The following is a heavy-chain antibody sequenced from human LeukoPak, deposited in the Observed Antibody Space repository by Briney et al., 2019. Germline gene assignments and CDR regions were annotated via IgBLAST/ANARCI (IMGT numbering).Heavy chain of an antibody. V-gene: IGHV3-7*01. Sequence: GSLRLSCAASGFTFTTYWMSWVRQAPGKGLEWVANIKQDGSEKYYVDSVKGRFTISRDNAKNSLYLQMNSLRAEDMAVYYCARDLGYSSSWYSIVGGNINWFDPWGQGTLVTVSS. CDR2: IKQDGSEK. J-gene: IGHJ5*02. CDR1: GFTFTTYW. D-gene: IGHD6-13*01. CDR3: ARDLGYSSSWYSIVGGNINWFDP.